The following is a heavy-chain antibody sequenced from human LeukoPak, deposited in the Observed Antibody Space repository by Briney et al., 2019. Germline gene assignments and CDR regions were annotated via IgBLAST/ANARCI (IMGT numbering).Heavy chain of an antibody. CDR1: GGSFSGYY. D-gene: IGHD3-22*01. Sequence: SETLSLTCAVYGGSFSGYYWSWIRQPPGKGLEWIGVINHSGSTNYNPSLKSRVTISVDTSKNQFSLKLSSVTAADTAVYYCARDSWLDAFDIWGQGTMVTVSS. CDR2: INHSGST. V-gene: IGHV4-34*01. CDR3: ARDSWLDAFDI. J-gene: IGHJ3*02.